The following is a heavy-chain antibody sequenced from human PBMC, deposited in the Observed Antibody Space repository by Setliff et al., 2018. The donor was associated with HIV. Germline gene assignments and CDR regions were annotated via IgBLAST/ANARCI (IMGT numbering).Heavy chain of an antibody. V-gene: IGHV4-59*12. D-gene: IGHD3-22*01. CDR3: ARGVYYYYDSDAYWYWFDP. Sequence: SETLSLTCTVSGGSISSYYWSWIRQPPGKGLEWIGYIYYSGSTNYNPSLKSRVTISVDKSKNQFSLKLSSVTAADTAVYYCARGVYYYYDSDAYWYWFDPWGQGTLVTVSS. CDR1: GGSISSYY. CDR2: IYYSGST. J-gene: IGHJ5*02.